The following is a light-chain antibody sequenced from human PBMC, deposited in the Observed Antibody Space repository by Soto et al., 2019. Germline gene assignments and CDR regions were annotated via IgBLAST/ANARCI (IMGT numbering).Light chain of an antibody. CDR3: CSYAGSYTWV. Sequence: QSALTQPRSVSGSPGQSVTISCTGTSSDVGGYEYVSWYQQDQGKAPQLMIYDVNKRPSGVHDRFSGSKSGNTASLTIAGLQAEDETDYYCCSYAGSYTWVFGGGTKLTVL. J-gene: IGLJ3*02. CDR1: SSDVGGYEY. V-gene: IGLV2-11*01. CDR2: DVN.